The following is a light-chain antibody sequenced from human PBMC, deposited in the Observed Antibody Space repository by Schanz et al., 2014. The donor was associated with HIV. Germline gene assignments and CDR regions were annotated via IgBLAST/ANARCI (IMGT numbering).Light chain of an antibody. V-gene: IGLV2-8*01. CDR2: EVT. J-gene: IGLJ3*02. CDR1: SSDVGGYDF. Sequence: QSVLTQPPSASGSPGQSVTITCTGTSSDVGGYDFVSWYQQHPGKAPKLMIYEVTKRPLGVPNRFSGSKSGNTASLTVSGLQAEDEADYYCSSYAGSNWVFGGGTKLTVL. CDR3: SSYAGSNWV.